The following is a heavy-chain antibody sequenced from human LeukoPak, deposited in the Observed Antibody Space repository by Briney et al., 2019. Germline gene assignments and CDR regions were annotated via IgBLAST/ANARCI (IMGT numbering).Heavy chain of an antibody. CDR2: ISGSGGST. CDR1: GFTFSSYA. CDR3: AXXXTXXXXVXXSGMDV. V-gene: IGHV3-23*01. Sequence: GGSLRLSCAASGFTFSSYAMSWVRQAPGKGLEWVSAISGSGGSTYYADSVKGRFTISRDNSKNTLYLQMNSLRAEDTAVYYCAXXXTXXXXVXXSGMDVWGXGTTVTX. J-gene: IGHJ6*02.